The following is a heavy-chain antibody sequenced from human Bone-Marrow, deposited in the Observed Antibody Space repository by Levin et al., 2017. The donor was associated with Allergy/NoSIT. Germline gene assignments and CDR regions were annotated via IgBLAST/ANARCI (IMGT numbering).Heavy chain of an antibody. J-gene: IGHJ4*02. CDR1: GFSFSSYA. Sequence: GGSLRLSCAASGFSFSSYAMSWVRQAPGKGLEWVSTISGSGGHTSYADSVKGRFTISRDNSKNTLSLQMNSLRAEDTAIYFCAKDRYSSSSGVNCDYWGQGTLVTVSS. D-gene: IGHD6-6*01. CDR2: ISGSGGHT. CDR3: AKDRYSSSSGVNCDY. V-gene: IGHV3-23*01.